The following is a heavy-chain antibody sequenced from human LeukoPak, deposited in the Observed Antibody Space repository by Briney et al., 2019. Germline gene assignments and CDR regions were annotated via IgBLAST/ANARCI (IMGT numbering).Heavy chain of an antibody. CDR1: GFTFNSYW. Sequence: GGSLRLSCAASGFTFNSYWMSWVRQGQGKGLEWVANIKQDGSEKYYVDSVKGRFTISRDNAKNSLYLQMNSLRAEDTAVYYCARDSSGWYGHPKNEDYWGQGTLVTVSS. V-gene: IGHV3-7*01. CDR2: IKQDGSEK. J-gene: IGHJ4*02. CDR3: ARDSSGWYGHPKNEDY. D-gene: IGHD6-19*01.